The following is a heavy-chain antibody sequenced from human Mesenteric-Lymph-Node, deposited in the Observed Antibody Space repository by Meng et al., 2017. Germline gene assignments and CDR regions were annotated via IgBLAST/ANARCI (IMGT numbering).Heavy chain of an antibody. CDR2: ISSSSSYI. Sequence: GESLKISCAASGFTFSSYEMNWVRQAPGKGLEWVSSISSSSSYIYYADSVKGRFTISRDNAENSLYLQMNSLRAEDTAVYYCARAPPGVLMFDPWGQGTLVTVSS. CDR3: ARAPPGVLMFDP. CDR1: GFTFSSYE. J-gene: IGHJ5*02. V-gene: IGHV3-21*01. D-gene: IGHD6-13*01.